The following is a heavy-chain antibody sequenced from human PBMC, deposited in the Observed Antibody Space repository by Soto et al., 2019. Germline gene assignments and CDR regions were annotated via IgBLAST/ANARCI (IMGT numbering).Heavy chain of an antibody. CDR2: ILPIMGSV. CDR1: GGTFNTYT. D-gene: IGHD2-15*01. CDR3: ARIPRYSYATSDRLDN. Sequence: QVHLVQSGSEVKKPGSSVTVSCKASGGTFNTYTFSWVRQAPGQGLEWRGSILPIMGSVNNAHDFRGRLSITADPSTTKAYMELTSLTSHDTAMYYCARIPRYSYATSDRLDNCDQGRLVSVSS. V-gene: IGHV1-69*01. J-gene: IGHJ4*02.